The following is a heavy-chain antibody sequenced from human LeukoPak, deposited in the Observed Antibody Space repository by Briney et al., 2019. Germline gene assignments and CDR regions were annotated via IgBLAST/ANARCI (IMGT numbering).Heavy chain of an antibody. J-gene: IGHJ4*02. Sequence: PGGSLRLSCAASGFTFSTYAMTWVRQAPGQGLEWVSIISGSGGSTYYADSVKGRFTISRDNSKNTLYLQMSSLRAEDTAVYYCAKVMTRTMVRGVPPSDYWGQGTLVTVSS. CDR3: AKVMTRTMVRGVPPSDY. V-gene: IGHV3-23*01. CDR1: GFTFSTYA. CDR2: ISGSGGST. D-gene: IGHD3-10*01.